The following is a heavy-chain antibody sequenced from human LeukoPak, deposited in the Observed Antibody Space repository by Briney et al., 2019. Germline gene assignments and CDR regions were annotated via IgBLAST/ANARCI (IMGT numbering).Heavy chain of an antibody. V-gene: IGHV4-30-4*01. CDR1: GGSISSGDYY. J-gene: IGHJ6*02. CDR2: IYYSGST. Sequence: SETLSLACTVSGGSISSGDYYWSWIRQPPGKGLEWIGYIYYSGSTYYNPSLKSRVTISVDTSKNQFSLKLSSVTAADTAVYYCARDIVMASVDAWGQGTTVTVSS. CDR3: ARDIVMASVDA. D-gene: IGHD3-22*01.